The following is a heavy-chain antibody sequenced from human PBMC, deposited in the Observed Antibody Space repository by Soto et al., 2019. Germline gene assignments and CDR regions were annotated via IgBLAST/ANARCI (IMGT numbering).Heavy chain of an antibody. Sequence: QVQLVQSGAEVKKPGASVKVSCKASGYTFTSYGISWVRQAPGQGLEGMGWISAYNGNTNYAQKLQGRVTMTTDTSTSTAYMELRSLRSDDTAVYYCAIHYGSGSYIPTPDFDYWGQGTLVTVSS. J-gene: IGHJ4*02. CDR1: GYTFTSYG. CDR2: ISAYNGNT. D-gene: IGHD3-10*01. CDR3: AIHYGSGSYIPTPDFDY. V-gene: IGHV1-18*01.